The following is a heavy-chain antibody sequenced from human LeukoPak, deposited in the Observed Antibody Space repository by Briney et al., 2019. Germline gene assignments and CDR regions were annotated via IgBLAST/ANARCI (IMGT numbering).Heavy chain of an antibody. J-gene: IGHJ4*02. D-gene: IGHD3-10*01. Sequence: ASVKVSCKASGYTFTSYYLHWVRQAPGQGLEWMGMINPSVSSTTYAQKFQGRVTMTRDMSTSTVYMELSSLRFEDTAVYYCARGIYYSAYFAYWGQGTLVTVSS. V-gene: IGHV1-46*01. CDR2: INPSVSST. CDR1: GYTFTSYY. CDR3: ARGIYYSAYFAY.